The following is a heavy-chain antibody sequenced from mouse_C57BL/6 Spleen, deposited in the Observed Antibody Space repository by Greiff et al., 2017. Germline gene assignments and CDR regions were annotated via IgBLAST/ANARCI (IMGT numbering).Heavy chain of an antibody. D-gene: IGHD1-1*01. CDR3: ARENGSSWGFAY. CDR2: ISDGGSYT. V-gene: IGHV5-4*01. Sequence: DVMLVESGGGLVKPGGSLKLSCAASGFTFSSYAMSWVRQTPEKRLEWVATISDGGSYTYYPDNVKGRFTISRDNAKNNLYLQMSHLKSEDTAMYYCARENGSSWGFAYWGQGTLVTVSA. J-gene: IGHJ3*01. CDR1: GFTFSSYA.